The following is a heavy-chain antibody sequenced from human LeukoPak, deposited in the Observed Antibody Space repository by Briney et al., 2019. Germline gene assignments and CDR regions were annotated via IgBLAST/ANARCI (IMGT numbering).Heavy chain of an antibody. V-gene: IGHV3-13*01. CDR3: ARGGSGWTNFDY. J-gene: IGHJ4*02. CDR2: IGIAGDT. CDR1: GFTFNTYD. D-gene: IGHD6-19*01. Sequence: GGSLRLSCAASGFTFNTYDMHWVRHVTGKGLEWVSAIGIAGDTYYPGSVKGRFTISRENARNSLFLQMNNLRGEDTAVYYCARGGSGWTNFDYWGQGTLVTVSS.